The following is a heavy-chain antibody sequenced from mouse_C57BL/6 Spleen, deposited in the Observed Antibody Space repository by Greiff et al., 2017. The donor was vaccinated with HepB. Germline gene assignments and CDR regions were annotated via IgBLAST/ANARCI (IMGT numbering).Heavy chain of an antibody. CDR2: ISSGSSTI. CDR3: ASCSRYYAMDY. CDR1: GFTFSDYG. J-gene: IGHJ4*01. D-gene: IGHD1-1*01. Sequence: EVQLVESGGGLVKPGGSLKLSCAASGFTFSDYGMHWVRQAPEKGLEWVAYISSGSSTIYYADTVKGRFTISRDNAKNTLFLQMTSLRSEDTAMYYCASCSRYYAMDYWGQGTSVTVSS. V-gene: IGHV5-17*01.